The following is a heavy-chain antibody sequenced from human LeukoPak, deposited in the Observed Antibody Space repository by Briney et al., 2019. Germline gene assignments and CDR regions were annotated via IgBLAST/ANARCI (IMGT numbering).Heavy chain of an antibody. CDR3: ARGPQRGPYQPLLEWLPCGDY. CDR2: MNPNSGNT. D-gene: IGHD2-2*01. J-gene: IGHJ4*02. V-gene: IGHV1-8*01. CDR1: GYTFTSYD. Sequence: ASVKVSCRASGYTFTSYDINWVRQATGQGLEWMGWMNPNSGNTGYAQKFQGRVTMTRNTSISTAYMELSSLRSEDTAVYYCARGPQRGPYQPLLEWLPCGDYWGQGTLVTVSS.